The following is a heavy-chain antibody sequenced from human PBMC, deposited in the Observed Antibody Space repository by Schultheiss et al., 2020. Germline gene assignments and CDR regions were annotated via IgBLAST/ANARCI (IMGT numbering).Heavy chain of an antibody. V-gene: IGHV1-8*01. CDR3: ASCIAAAGTLRLCGMDV. D-gene: IGHD6-13*01. Sequence: ASVKVSCKASGSTFTSYDINWVRQATGQGLEWMGWMNPNSGNTGYAQKFQGRVTMTRNTSISTAYMELSSLRSEDTAVYYCASCIAAAGTLRLCGMDVWGQGTTVTVSS. CDR2: MNPNSGNT. J-gene: IGHJ6*02. CDR1: GSTFTSYD.